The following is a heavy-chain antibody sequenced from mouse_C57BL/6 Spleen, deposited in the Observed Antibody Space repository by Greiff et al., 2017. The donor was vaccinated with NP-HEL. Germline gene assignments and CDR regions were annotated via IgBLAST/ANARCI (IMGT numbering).Heavy chain of an antibody. CDR1: GYTFTSYW. Sequence: QVQLQQPGAELVKPGASVKMSCKASGYTFTSYWITWVKQRPGQGLEWIGDIYPGSGSTNYNEKFKSTATLTVDTSSSTAYMQLSSLTSEDSAVYYCARSVLTTVVATDYWGQGTTLTVSS. CDR3: ARSVLTTVVATDY. D-gene: IGHD1-1*01. CDR2: IYPGSGST. J-gene: IGHJ2*01. V-gene: IGHV1-55*01.